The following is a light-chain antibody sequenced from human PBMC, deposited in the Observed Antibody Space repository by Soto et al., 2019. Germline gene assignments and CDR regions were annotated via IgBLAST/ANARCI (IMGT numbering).Light chain of an antibody. Sequence: DIQMTQSPSSLSASVGDRVTITCRASQSINTYLNWYQQKPGKAPKLLIHAASTLQSGAPSRFSGSGSGTGFTLTISSLQPEDFATYFCQQSYNTPPTFGQGTRLEIK. CDR2: AAS. V-gene: IGKV1-39*01. CDR1: QSINTY. CDR3: QQSYNTPPT. J-gene: IGKJ5*01.